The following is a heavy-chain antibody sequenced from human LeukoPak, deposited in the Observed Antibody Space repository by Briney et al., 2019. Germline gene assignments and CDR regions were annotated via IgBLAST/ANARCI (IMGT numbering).Heavy chain of an antibody. D-gene: IGHD6-19*01. J-gene: IGHJ1*01. V-gene: IGHV1-18*01. CDR2: ISAYNGNT. Sequence: ASVKVSCKASGYTFTSYGISWVRQAPGQGLELMGWISAYNGNTNYAQKLQGRVTVTTDTSASTAYMELRSLRSDDTAVYYCARGGAIAVAGTGFQHWGQGTLVTVSS. CDR3: ARGGAIAVAGTGFQH. CDR1: GYTFTSYG.